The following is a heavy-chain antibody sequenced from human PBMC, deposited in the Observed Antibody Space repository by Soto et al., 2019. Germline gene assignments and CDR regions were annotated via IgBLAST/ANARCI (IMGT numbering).Heavy chain of an antibody. V-gene: IGHV3-15*01. D-gene: IGHD1-1*01. CDR1: GFTFSNAW. J-gene: IGHJ6*02. CDR2: IKSKTDGGTT. CDR3: ATVPGTTPVYYGMDV. Sequence: EVQLVESGGGLVKPGGSLRLSCAASGFTFSNAWMSWVRQAPGKGLEWVGRIKSKTDGGTTDYAAPVKGRFTISRDDSKNTLYLQMNSLKTEDTAVYYCATVPGTTPVYYGMDVWGQGTTVTVSS.